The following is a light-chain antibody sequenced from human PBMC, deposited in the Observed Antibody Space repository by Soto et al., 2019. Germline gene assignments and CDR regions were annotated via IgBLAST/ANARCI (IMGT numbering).Light chain of an antibody. V-gene: IGLV2-8*01. CDR1: SSDIGAFNS. CDR3: SSHAGSNSLMV. CDR2: DIT. Sequence: QSALTQPPSASGSPGQSVTISCTGTSSDIGAFNSISWHQQYPGKAPKLIIFDITQRPSGVPDRFSGSKSANTASLTVSGLQDEDEADYHCSSHAGSNSLMVFGGGTKLTVL. J-gene: IGLJ2*01.